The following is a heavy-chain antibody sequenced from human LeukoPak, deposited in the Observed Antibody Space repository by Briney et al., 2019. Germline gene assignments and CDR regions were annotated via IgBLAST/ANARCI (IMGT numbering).Heavy chain of an antibody. CDR2: ISSSGSNT. Sequence: PGGSLRLSCAASGFTFSNYEMNWVRQAPGKGLEWVSYISSSGSNTYYADSVKGRFTISRDNAKNSMYLQMNSLRVEGTAVYYCARCSGGDFDYWGQGTLVTVSS. J-gene: IGHJ4*02. CDR3: ARCSGGDFDY. CDR1: GFTFSNYE. D-gene: IGHD6-19*01. V-gene: IGHV3-48*03.